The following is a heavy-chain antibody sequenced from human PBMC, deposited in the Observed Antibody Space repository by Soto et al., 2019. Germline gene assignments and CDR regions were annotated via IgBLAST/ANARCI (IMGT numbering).Heavy chain of an antibody. CDR2: INHSGST. CDR3: ARAGRHDY. V-gene: IGHV4-34*01. CDR1: GGSFSGYY. Sequence: QVQLQQWGAGLLKPLETLSLTCAVYGGSFSGYYWSWIRQPPGKGLEWIGEINHSGSTNYNPSLKSRVTISVDTSKNQFSLKLSSVTAADTAVYYCARAGRHDYWGQGTLVTVSS. D-gene: IGHD3-10*01. J-gene: IGHJ4*02.